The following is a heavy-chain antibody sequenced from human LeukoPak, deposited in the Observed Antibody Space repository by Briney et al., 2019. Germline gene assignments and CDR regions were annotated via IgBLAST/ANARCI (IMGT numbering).Heavy chain of an antibody. CDR1: GGSISSGSYY. CDR3: ARDGRYSGSYTTLQ. CDR2: IYPSGST. V-gene: IGHV4-61*02. J-gene: IGHJ4*02. D-gene: IGHD1-26*01. Sequence: SQTLSLTCTVSGGSISSGSYYWSWVRQPAGKGLEWIGRIYPSGSTNYNPSLKSRVTISVDTSKNQFSLKLSSVTAADTAVYYCARDGRYSGSYTTLQWGQGTLVTVSS.